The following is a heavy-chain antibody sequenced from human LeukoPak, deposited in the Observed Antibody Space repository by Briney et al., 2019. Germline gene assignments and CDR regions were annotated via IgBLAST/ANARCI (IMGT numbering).Heavy chain of an antibody. J-gene: IGHJ4*02. CDR1: GFTFSTYW. Sequence: GGSLRLSCEASGFTFSTYWMTWVRQAPGKGLEWVANIKQDGSEKFYVDSVKGRFTISRDNAKSSLYPQMNSLRAEDTAVYFCVRESVYGSRSYYSYWGQGTLVTVSS. CDR2: IKQDGSEK. D-gene: IGHD3-10*01. V-gene: IGHV3-7*04. CDR3: VRESVYGSRSYYSY.